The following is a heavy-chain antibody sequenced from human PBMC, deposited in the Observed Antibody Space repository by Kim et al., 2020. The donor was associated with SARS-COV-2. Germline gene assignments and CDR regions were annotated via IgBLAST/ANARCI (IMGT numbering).Heavy chain of an antibody. Sequence: GGSLRLSCVASGFTFSNYWMSWVRQAPGKGLEWVANIKQDGSDKYYVGSVRGRFTISRDNAKNSLYLQTNSLRAEDTAVYYCARDRGDGWSAIDYWGQGT. V-gene: IGHV3-7*01. D-gene: IGHD6-19*01. CDR3: ARDRGDGWSAIDY. CDR1: GFTFSNYW. J-gene: IGHJ4*02. CDR2: IKQDGSDK.